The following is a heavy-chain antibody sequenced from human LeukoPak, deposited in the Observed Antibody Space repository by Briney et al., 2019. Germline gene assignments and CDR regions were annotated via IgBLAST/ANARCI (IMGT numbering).Heavy chain of an antibody. Sequence: GGSLRLSCAASGFTFSSYSMNWVRQAPGKGLEWVSYISSSSSTIYYADSVKGRFTISRDNAKNSLYLQMNSLRAEDMALYYCAKDIDDILTDGFDYWGQGTLVTVSS. D-gene: IGHD3-9*01. CDR1: GFTFSSYS. V-gene: IGHV3-48*04. CDR3: AKDIDDILTDGFDY. J-gene: IGHJ4*02. CDR2: ISSSSSTI.